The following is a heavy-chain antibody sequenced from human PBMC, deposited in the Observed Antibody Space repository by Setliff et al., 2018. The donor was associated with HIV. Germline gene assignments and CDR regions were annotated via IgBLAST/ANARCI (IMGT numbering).Heavy chain of an antibody. V-gene: IGHV3-48*03. CDR2: ITGSGDTI. D-gene: IGHD6-19*01. Sequence: SLRLSCATSGFTFDSYSIIWVRQAPGKGLEWVSYITGSGDTIYYADSVKGRFTMSRDSAKDSVYLQMNTLRVEDTAVYYCAREATPRHSSGWVYFDYWGQGMMVTVSS. J-gene: IGHJ4*02. CDR3: AREATPRHSSGWVYFDY. CDR1: GFTFDSYS.